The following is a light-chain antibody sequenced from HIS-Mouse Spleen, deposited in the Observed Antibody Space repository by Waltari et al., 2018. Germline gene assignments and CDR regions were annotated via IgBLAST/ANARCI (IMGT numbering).Light chain of an antibody. V-gene: IGLV3-19*01. Sequence: SSELTQYPAVSVALGQTVRITCQGDSLRSNYASWYQQKPGQAPVMVIYGKNNRPSGLPDRFTGSSSGNTASLTITGAQAEDEADYYCNSRDSSGNHLVVFGGGTKLTVL. CDR1: SLRSNY. CDR2: GKN. J-gene: IGLJ2*01. CDR3: NSRDSSGNHLVV.